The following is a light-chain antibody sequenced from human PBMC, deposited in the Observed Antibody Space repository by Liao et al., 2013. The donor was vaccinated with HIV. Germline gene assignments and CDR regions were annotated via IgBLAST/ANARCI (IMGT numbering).Light chain of an antibody. J-gene: IGLJ3*02. Sequence: SYELTQPPSVSVAPGKTARITCGGIDIGDKRVHWYQQKPGQAPVLVMYHDRDRPAGIPGRFSGSNSGFTATLSISRVEAGDEADYYCQVWDSDGDYVVFGGGTKLTVL. V-gene: IGLV3-21*01. CDR1: DIGDKR. CDR3: QVWDSDGDYVV. CDR2: HDR.